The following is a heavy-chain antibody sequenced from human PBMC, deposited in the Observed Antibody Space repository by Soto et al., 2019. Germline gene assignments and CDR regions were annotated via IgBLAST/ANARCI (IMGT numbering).Heavy chain of an antibody. Sequence: EVQLVETGGGLIQPGGSLRLSCAASGFIVSSYQMMLVRQAPGKGLEWVSVIYDFGSRLYTYYADSVKGRFTISRDNSKNTLYLQLNSLRAEDTALYYWARERGIVVLSAAPYYPGMDVCGQGNTVTVSS. V-gene: IGHV3-53*02. D-gene: IGHD2-15*01. CDR2: IYDFGSRLYT. J-gene: IGHJ6*02. CDR3: ARERGIVVLSAAPYYPGMDV. CDR1: GFIVSSYQ.